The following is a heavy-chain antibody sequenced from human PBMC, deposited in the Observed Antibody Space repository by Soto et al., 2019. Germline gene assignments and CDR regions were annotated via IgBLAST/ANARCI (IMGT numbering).Heavy chain of an antibody. CDR1: GGTFSSSA. CDR2: IIPIFGTA. V-gene: IGHV1-69*13. Sequence: SSVKVSCKASGGTFSSSAISWVRQAPGQGLEWMGGIIPIFGTANYAQKFQGTVTITADESTSRAYMELSSLRSEDTAVYYCARDRQHSSSGGRPVDYYYYGMEVWGQGTTVTVSS. D-gene: IGHD6-13*01. CDR3: ARDRQHSSSGGRPVDYYYYGMEV. J-gene: IGHJ6*02.